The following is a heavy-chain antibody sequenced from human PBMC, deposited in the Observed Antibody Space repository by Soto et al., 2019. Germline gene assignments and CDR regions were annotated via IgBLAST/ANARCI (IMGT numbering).Heavy chain of an antibody. D-gene: IGHD2-21*02. V-gene: IGHV3-7*01. J-gene: IGHJ5*02. CDR2: IKQDGSEK. CDR1: GFTFSSYW. Sequence: GGSLRLSCAASGFTFSSYWMSWVRQAPGKGLEWVANIKQDGSEKYYVDSVKGRFTISRDNAKNSLYLQMNGLTVEDTAVYYCARESGDWPLNWFDPWGQGTLVTVSS. CDR3: ARESGDWPLNWFDP.